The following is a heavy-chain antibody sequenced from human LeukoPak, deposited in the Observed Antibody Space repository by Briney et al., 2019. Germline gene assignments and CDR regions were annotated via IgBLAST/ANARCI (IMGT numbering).Heavy chain of an antibody. J-gene: IGHJ4*02. CDR3: ARRSAVNTFDY. CDR1: GGSISSGGNY. D-gene: IGHD4-17*01. CDR2: IYYSGST. V-gene: IGHV4-31*03. Sequence: SETLSLTCPVSGGSISSGGNYWNWIRQHPGKGLEWIGNIYYSGSTYYNASLQSRVTISIETSKNQFSLKLSSVTAADTAVYYCARRSAVNTFDYWGQGTLVTVSS.